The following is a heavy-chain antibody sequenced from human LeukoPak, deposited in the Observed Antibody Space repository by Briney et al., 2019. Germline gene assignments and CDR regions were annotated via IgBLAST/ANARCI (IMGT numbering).Heavy chain of an antibody. Sequence: GGSLRLSCAASGFTFDNHWMAWVRQTPGRGPEWEANIDEDGDEKSYAESVKGRFSVSRDNGRTSLYLQMNSLRAEDTAIYYCARHVPRGRSDFDCWGQGVLVTVS. D-gene: IGHD5-12*01. CDR1: GFTFDNHW. CDR3: ARHVPRGRSDFDC. J-gene: IGHJ4*02. CDR2: IDEDGDEK. V-gene: IGHV3-7*01.